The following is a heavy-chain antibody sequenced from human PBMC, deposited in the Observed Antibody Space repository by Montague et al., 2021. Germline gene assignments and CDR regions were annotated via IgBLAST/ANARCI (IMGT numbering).Heavy chain of an antibody. CDR1: GDSVSSNRVA. CDR3: ARRQRQAWAHSSSSPQYYYYYMGV. J-gene: IGHJ6*03. V-gene: IGHV6-1*01. CDR2: TYYRSKWYN. D-gene: IGHD6-6*01. Sequence: CAISGDSVSSNRVAWNWIRQSPSRGLEWLGRTYYRSKWYNDYAVSVKSRITINPDTSKNQFSLQLNSVTPEDTAVYYCARRQRQAWAHSSSSPQYYYYYMGVWGKGTTVTVSS.